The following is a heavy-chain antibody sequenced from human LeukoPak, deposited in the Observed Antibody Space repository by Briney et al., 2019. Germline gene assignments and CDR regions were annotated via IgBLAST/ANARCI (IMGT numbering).Heavy chain of an antibody. D-gene: IGHD6-6*01. J-gene: IGHJ4*02. V-gene: IGHV3-23*01. CDR2: ISGSGDNT. CDR1: GFTFSSYA. Sequence: GGSLRLSCAASGFTFSSYAMSWVRQVPGKGLEWVPVISGSGDNTYYADSVKGRFTISRDNSKNMLYLQMNSLRAEDTAVYYCAKWKYSNSGIDDYWGQGTLVTVSS. CDR3: AKWKYSNSGIDDY.